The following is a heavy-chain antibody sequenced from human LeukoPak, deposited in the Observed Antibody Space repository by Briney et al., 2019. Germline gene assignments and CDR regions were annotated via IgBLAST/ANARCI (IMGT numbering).Heavy chain of an antibody. D-gene: IGHD2-21*01. CDR2: IYYSGST. CDR3: ARVLIRNAFDI. Sequence: PSETLSLTCTVSGGSISSSSYYWGWIRQPPGKGLEWIGSIYYSGSTYYNPSLKSRVTISVDTSKNQFSLKLSSVTAADTAVYYCARVLIRNAFDIWGQGTMVTVSS. J-gene: IGHJ3*02. CDR1: GGSISSSSYY. V-gene: IGHV4-39*07.